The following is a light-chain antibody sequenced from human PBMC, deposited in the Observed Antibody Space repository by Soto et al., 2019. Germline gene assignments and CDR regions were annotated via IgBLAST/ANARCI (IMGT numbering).Light chain of an antibody. CDR1: QSVSNNY. CDR2: GAS. CDR3: QQYGSSGT. Sequence: EIVLTQSPGTLSLSPGERATLSCSDSQSVSNNYLAWYQQKPGQDPRLLIYGASNRATGIQDRFSGSGSGTDFTLTISRLETEDFAVYYCQQYGSSGTFGQGTKVDIK. V-gene: IGKV3-20*01. J-gene: IGKJ1*01.